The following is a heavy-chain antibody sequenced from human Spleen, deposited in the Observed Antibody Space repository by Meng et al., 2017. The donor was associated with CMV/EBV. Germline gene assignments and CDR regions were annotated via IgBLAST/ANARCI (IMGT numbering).Heavy chain of an antibody. D-gene: IGHD2-2*01. CDR2: INSDGSST. CDR3: AKDFAPCPDH. CDR1: EFTFSNYW. J-gene: IGHJ5*02. V-gene: IGHV3-74*01. Sequence: GESLKISCAASEFTFSNYWMHWVRQAPGKGLVWVSRINSDGSSTTYADSVKGRFTISRDNSKNTLYLQMNRLRAEDTALYYCAKDFAPCPDHWGQGTLVTVSS.